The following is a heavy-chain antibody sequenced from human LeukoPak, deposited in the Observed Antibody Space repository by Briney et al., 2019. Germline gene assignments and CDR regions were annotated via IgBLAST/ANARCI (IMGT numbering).Heavy chain of an antibody. CDR1: GFTFSSYS. V-gene: IGHV3-48*04. Sequence: GGSLRLSCAASGFTFSSYSMNWVRQAPGKGLEWVSYISSSGSTIYYADSVKGRFTISRDNAKNSLYLQMNSLRAEDTAVYYCARDFTGSYYDYRAFDIWGQGTMVTVSS. CDR3: ARDFTGSYYDYRAFDI. J-gene: IGHJ3*02. D-gene: IGHD1-26*01. CDR2: ISSSGSTI.